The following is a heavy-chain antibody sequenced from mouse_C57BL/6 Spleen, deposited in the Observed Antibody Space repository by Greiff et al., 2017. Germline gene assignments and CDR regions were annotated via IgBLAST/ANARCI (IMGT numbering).Heavy chain of an antibody. CDR1: GFNIKDDY. V-gene: IGHV14-4*01. D-gene: IGHD1-1*01. CDR3: TEYGSGWYFDV. CDR2: IDPENGDT. Sequence: EVQLQQSGAELVRPGASVKLSCTASGFNIKDDYMHWVKQRPEQGLEWIGWIDPENGDTEYASKFQGKATITADTSSNTAYLQLSSLTSEDTAVYYCTEYGSGWYFDVWGTGTTVTVSS. J-gene: IGHJ1*03.